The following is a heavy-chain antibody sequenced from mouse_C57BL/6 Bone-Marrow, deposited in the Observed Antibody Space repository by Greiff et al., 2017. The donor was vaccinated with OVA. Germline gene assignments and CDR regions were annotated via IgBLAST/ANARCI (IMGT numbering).Heavy chain of an antibody. CDR3: AKNDYDYDEPFYYAMDY. J-gene: IGHJ4*01. CDR1: GFSLTSYG. D-gene: IGHD2-4*01. V-gene: IGHV2-5*01. CDR2: IWRGGST. Sequence: VQLQQSGPGLVQPSQSLSITCTASGFSLTSYGVHWVRQSPGKGLEWLGVIWRGGSTDYNAAFMSRLSITKDNSKSQVFFKMNSLQADDTAIYYCAKNDYDYDEPFYYAMDYGGQGTSVTVSS.